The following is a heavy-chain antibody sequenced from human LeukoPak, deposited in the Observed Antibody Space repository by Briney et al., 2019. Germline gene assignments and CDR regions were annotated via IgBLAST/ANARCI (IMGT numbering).Heavy chain of an antibody. CDR1: GGSISSYY. D-gene: IGHD6-19*01. CDR3: AREKTLLTVAGSRGSLDY. J-gene: IGHJ4*02. CDR2: IYTSGST. Sequence: PSETLSLTCTVSGGSISSYYWSWIRQPAVKGLEWIGRIYTSGSTNYNPSLKSRVTMSVDTSKNQFSLKLSSVTAADTAVYYCAREKTLLTVAGSRGSLDYWGQGTLVTVSS. V-gene: IGHV4-4*07.